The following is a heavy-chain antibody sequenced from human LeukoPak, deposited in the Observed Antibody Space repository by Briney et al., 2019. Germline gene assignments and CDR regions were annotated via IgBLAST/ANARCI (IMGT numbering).Heavy chain of an antibody. D-gene: IGHD6-19*01. V-gene: IGHV1-3*01. CDR1: GYTFTSYA. J-gene: IGHJ4*02. Sequence: GASVKVSCKASGYTFTSYAMHWVRQAPGQRLEWMGWINAGNGNTKYSQKFQGRVTITRDTSASTAYMELSSLRSEDTAVYYCARNPRGRGWYDYWGQGTLVTVSS. CDR3: ARNPRGRGWYDY. CDR2: INAGNGNT.